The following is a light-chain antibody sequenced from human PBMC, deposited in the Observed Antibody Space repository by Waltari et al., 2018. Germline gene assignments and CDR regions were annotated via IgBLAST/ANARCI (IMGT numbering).Light chain of an antibody. V-gene: IGKV1-39*01. J-gene: IGKJ1*01. Sequence: DIQMTQSPSSLSASVGDRVTITCRASQSINNNLNWYQQKPGKAPKLLIYAASTLRSGVPSRFSGSGSGTDFTLTISTLQPEDFAAYYCQQGFSNPRTFGQGTKVEIK. CDR3: QQGFSNPRT. CDR1: QSINNN. CDR2: AAS.